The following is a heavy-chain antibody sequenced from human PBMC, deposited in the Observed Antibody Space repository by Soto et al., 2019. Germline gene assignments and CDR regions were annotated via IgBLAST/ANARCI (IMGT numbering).Heavy chain of an antibody. CDR1: GGSISSYY. CDR2: IYTSGST. CDR3: ARDFGAVAGTQNWFDP. Sequence: LSLTCTVSGGSISSYYWSWIRQPAGKGLEWIGRIYTSGSTNYNPSLKSRVTMSVDTSKNQFSLKLSSVTAADTAVYYCARDFGAVAGTQNWFDPWGQGTLVTVSS. J-gene: IGHJ5*02. V-gene: IGHV4-4*07. D-gene: IGHD6-19*01.